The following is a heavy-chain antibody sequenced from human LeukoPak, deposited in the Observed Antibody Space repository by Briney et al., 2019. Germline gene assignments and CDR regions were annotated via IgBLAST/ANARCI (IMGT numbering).Heavy chain of an antibody. CDR2: INHSGST. J-gene: IGHJ4*02. CDR1: GGSFSSYY. CDR3: AQTLEVSTITVHY. Sequence: PETLSLTCTFYGGSFSSYYWSWVRQPPGKGLEWIGEINHSGSTTYNPSLRSRVTISVDTSKKHFSLKLTSVTAADTAVYFCAQTLEVSTITVHYWGQGTLVTVSS. D-gene: IGHD2-8*02. V-gene: IGHV4-34*01.